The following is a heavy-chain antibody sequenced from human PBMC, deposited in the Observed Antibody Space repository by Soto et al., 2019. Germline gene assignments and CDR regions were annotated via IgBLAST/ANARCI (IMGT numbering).Heavy chain of an antibody. V-gene: IGHV3-23*01. CDR2: ISGSGGST. D-gene: IGHD1-7*01. J-gene: IGHJ2*01. Sequence: EVQLLESGGGLVQPGGSLRLSCAASGFTFSSYAMSWVRQAPGKGLEWVSAISGSGGSTYYADSVKGRFTISRDNSKNTLYRQMNSLRAEDTAVYYCAKGEGYNWNYVIWYFDLWGRGTLVTVSS. CDR1: GFTFSSYA. CDR3: AKGEGYNWNYVIWYFDL.